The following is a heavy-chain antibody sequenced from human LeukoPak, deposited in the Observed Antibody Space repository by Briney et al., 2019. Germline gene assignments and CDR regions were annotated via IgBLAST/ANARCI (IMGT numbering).Heavy chain of an antibody. J-gene: IGHJ3*02. Sequence: SETLSLTCTVSGGSFSSSSYYWGWIRQPPGKGLQWIGSIYYGGSTYYNPSLKSRVTIFVDTSKNQFSLKLRSVTAADTAVYYCARHKGARVQYQLLYQVALDIWGQGTMVTVSS. CDR3: ARHKGARVQYQLLYQVALDI. V-gene: IGHV4-39*01. CDR2: IYYGGST. CDR1: GGSFSSSSYY. D-gene: IGHD2-2*02.